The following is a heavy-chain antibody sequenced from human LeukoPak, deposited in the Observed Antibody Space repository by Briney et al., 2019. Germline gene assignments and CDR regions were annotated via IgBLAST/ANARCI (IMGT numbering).Heavy chain of an antibody. D-gene: IGHD2-2*01. CDR3: ARYRARVYPNNWFDP. CDR2: IYYSGST. CDR1: GGSISSSSYY. Sequence: SETLSLTCTVSGGSISSSSYYWGWIRQPPGKGLEWIGSIYYSGSTYYNPSLKSRVTISVDTSKNQFSLKLSSVTAADTAVYYCARYRARVYPNNWFDPWGQGTLVTVSS. V-gene: IGHV4-39*01. J-gene: IGHJ5*02.